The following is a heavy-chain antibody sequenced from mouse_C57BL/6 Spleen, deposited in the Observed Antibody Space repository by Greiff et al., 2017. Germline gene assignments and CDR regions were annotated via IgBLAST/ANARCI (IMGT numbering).Heavy chain of an antibody. J-gene: IGHJ1*03. CDR1: GYTFSDFY. V-gene: IGHV7-1*01. CDR3: ARYAGGLPRDLYFDV. CDR2: RRNKANDTTT. D-gene: IGHD5-1*01. Sequence: EVMLVESGGGLVQSGRSLRLSCETSGYTFSDFYMEWVRQAHGKGLEWIAARRNKANDTTTEYSASVKGRFIVSRDTSQSILYLQMKALRAEDTAIYYCARYAGGLPRDLYFDVWGTVTTVTVSS.